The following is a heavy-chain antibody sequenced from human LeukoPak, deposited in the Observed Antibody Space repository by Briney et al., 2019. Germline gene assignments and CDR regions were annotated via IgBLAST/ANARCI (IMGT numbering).Heavy chain of an antibody. V-gene: IGHV3-15*01. J-gene: IGHJ4*02. Sequence: GGSLRLSCAASGFTFNNAWMSWVRQAPGKGLEWVGRIRAETAGGTTDYGAPVKGRFTISRGDSKNTLYLQMNSLKTEDTAVYFCSTGGGTNDYWGQGTLVTVSS. CDR3: STGGGTNDY. CDR1: GFTFNNAW. CDR2: IRAETAGGTT. D-gene: IGHD2-15*01.